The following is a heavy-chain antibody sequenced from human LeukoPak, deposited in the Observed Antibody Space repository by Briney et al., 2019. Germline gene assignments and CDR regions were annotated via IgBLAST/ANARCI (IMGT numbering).Heavy chain of an antibody. CDR2: IYYSGST. V-gene: IGHV4-59*01. CDR3: ARGRDYYDRPFDY. Sequence: SETLSLTCTVSGGSISSYYWSWIRQPPGKGLEGIGYIYYSGSTNYNPSLKSRVTISVDTSKNQFSLKLTSVTAADTAVYHCARGRDYYDRPFDYWGQGTLVTVSS. CDR1: GGSISSYY. D-gene: IGHD3-22*01. J-gene: IGHJ4*02.